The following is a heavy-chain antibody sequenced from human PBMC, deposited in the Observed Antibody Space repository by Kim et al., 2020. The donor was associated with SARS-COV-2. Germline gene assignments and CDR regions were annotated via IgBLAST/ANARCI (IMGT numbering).Heavy chain of an antibody. J-gene: IGHJ3*01. Sequence: YADAVKGRFTTSRENAKNSLYLQVNSLRPEDTALYYCAGDYNSGLTGAFDVWGQGTMVIVSS. D-gene: IGHD6-19*01. CDR3: AGDYNSGLTGAFDV. V-gene: IGHV3-9*01.